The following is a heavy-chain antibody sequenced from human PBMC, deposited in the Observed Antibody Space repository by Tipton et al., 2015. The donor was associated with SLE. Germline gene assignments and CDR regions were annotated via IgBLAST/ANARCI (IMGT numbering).Heavy chain of an antibody. CDR1: GGSFSGHF. Sequence: TLSLTCAVYGGSFSGHFWTWIRQPPGKGLEWIGEINHSGGTNYNPPLKSRVTISLDTSKNQFSLKLNSVTAADTAVYYCARGSRDSGYPDYWGQGTLVTVSS. J-gene: IGHJ4*02. CDR2: INHSGGT. D-gene: IGHD5-12*01. CDR3: ARGSRDSGYPDY. V-gene: IGHV4-34*01.